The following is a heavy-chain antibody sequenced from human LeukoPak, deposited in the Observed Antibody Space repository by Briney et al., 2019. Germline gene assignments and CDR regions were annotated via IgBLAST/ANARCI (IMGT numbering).Heavy chain of an antibody. CDR1: GDSISHYY. V-gene: IGHV4-59*12. CDR3: ARAGAWQIDP. Sequence: SETLSLTCTVSGDSISHYYWSWIRQPPGKGLEWIGHIFYSGSTNYKPSLKSRVTISVDRSKNQFSLKLTSVTAADTAVYYCARAGAWQIDPWGQGTLVTVSS. J-gene: IGHJ5*02. D-gene: IGHD3-10*01. CDR2: IFYSGST.